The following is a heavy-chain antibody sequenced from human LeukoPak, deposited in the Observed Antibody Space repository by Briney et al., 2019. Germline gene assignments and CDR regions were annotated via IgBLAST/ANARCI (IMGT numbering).Heavy chain of an antibody. D-gene: IGHD1-26*01. Sequence: SVKVSCKASGGTFSSYAIGWVRQAPGQGLEWMGRIIPILGIANYAQKFQGRVTITADKSTSTAYMELSSLRSEDTAVYYCARAEGLLHDYYYGMDVWGQGTTVTVSS. V-gene: IGHV1-69*04. CDR3: ARAEGLLHDYYYGMDV. J-gene: IGHJ6*02. CDR1: GGTFSSYA. CDR2: IIPILGIA.